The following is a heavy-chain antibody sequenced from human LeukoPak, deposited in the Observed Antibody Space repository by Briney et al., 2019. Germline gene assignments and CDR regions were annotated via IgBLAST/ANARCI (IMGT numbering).Heavy chain of an antibody. CDR3: AKARMVTAIRSDFDI. D-gene: IGHD2-21*02. J-gene: IGHJ3*02. V-gene: IGHV3-23*01. CDR2: ISGSGGST. Sequence: GGSLRLSCAASGFTFTSYSMSWVRQAPGKGLEWVSVISGSGGSTYYADSVKGRFTISRDNSKNTLYLQMNSLRAEDTAIYYCAKARMVTAIRSDFDIWGQGTMVTVSS. CDR1: GFTFTSYS.